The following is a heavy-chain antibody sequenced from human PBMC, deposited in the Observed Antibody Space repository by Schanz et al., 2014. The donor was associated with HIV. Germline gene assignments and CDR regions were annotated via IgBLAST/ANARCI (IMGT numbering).Heavy chain of an antibody. D-gene: IGHD3-10*01. Sequence: QVQLVESGGGVVQPGRSLRLSCVASGFTFDNYGMHWVRQAPGKGLEWVAVMSYDGIRKNYADSVKGRFTISRDNSKSTLSLQMNSLRAEDTAIYYCAKGYYSSYYYYGMDVWGQGTTVTVSS. J-gene: IGHJ6*02. CDR2: MSYDGIRK. CDR1: GFTFDNYG. V-gene: IGHV3-30*18. CDR3: AKGYYSSYYYYGMDV.